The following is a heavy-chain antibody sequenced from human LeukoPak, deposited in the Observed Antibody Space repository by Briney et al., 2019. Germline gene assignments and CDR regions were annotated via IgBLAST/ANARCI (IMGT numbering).Heavy chain of an antibody. CDR2: FDVEDGEA. CDR1: GYTLTDVS. J-gene: IGHJ3*02. Sequence: ASVTVSCTVSGYTLTDVSLHWVRQAPGKGLEWLGGFDVEDGEAVYAQKLRGRVTMTEDTPTDTVYMKLSRLESEDTAVYYCATVRYSGTMDGFDIWGEGTKVTVSS. V-gene: IGHV1-24*01. CDR3: ATVRYSGTMDGFDI. D-gene: IGHD4/OR15-4a*01.